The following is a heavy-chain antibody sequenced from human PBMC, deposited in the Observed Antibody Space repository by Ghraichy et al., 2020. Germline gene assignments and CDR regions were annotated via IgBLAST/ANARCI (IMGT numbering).Heavy chain of an antibody. CDR2: IYYSGST. D-gene: IGHD6-13*01. J-gene: IGHJ4*02. Sequence: SETLSLTCTVSGGSISSYYWSWIRQPPGKGLEWIGYIYYSGSTNYSPSLKSRVTISVDTSKSQFSLRLSSVTAADTAVYYCARHTVLGDSSSWYGPFDHWSQGTLVTVSS. CDR3: ARHTVLGDSSSWYGPFDH. CDR1: GGSISSYY. V-gene: IGHV4-59*08.